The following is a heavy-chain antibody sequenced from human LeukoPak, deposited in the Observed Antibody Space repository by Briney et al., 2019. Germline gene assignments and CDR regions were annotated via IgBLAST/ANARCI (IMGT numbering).Heavy chain of an antibody. Sequence: QTGGSLRLSCVASGFNFRAYGMHWVRQAPGQGLEYISAISADGGTTFHAGSVEGRFTISRDNSKNTLYLQMGSLRIDDSALYYCARGRGGPPFDFWGHGTLITVSS. V-gene: IGHV3-64*02. J-gene: IGHJ4*01. CDR1: GFNFRAYG. CDR3: ARGRGGPPFDF. D-gene: IGHD3-10*01. CDR2: ISADGGTT.